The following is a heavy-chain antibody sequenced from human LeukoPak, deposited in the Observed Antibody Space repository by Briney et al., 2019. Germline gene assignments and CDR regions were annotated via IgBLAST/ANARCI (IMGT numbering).Heavy chain of an antibody. CDR1: GYTFTSYW. Sequence: GESLKISCKASGYTFTSYWIGWVRQMAGKGLEWMGVMYPGDSDTRYSPSFQGQVTISADKSISTAYLQWSSLKASDTGMYYCAMRYCNGDRYGMYFHYWGQGTLVTVSS. CDR3: AMRYCNGDRYGMYFHY. CDR2: MYPGDSDT. D-gene: IGHD2-21*02. V-gene: IGHV5-51*01. J-gene: IGHJ4*02.